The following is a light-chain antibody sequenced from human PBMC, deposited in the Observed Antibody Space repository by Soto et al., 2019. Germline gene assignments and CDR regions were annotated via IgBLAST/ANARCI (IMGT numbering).Light chain of an antibody. Sequence: QSALTQPASVSGSPGQSITISCTGTSSYVGGYILVSWYQQEPGKAPKLMIYEGSKRPSGVSNRFSGSKSVNTASLTISGLQAEDEAHYYCCSYVGGDTYLIFGGGTKLTVL. CDR2: EGS. CDR3: CSYVGGDTYLI. CDR1: SSYVGGYIL. V-gene: IGLV2-23*01. J-gene: IGLJ2*01.